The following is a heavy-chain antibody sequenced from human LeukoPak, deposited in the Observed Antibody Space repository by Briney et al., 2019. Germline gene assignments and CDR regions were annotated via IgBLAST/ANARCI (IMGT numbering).Heavy chain of an antibody. D-gene: IGHD6-6*01. CDR1: GFTFNSYW. V-gene: IGHV3-23*01. CDR3: AKERGRLYYYYGMDV. J-gene: IGHJ6*02. CDR2: ISGSGGST. Sequence: GGSPRLSCAASGFTFNSYWMNWVRQAPGKGLEWVSAISGSGGSTYYADSVKGRFTISRDNSKNTLYLQMNSLRAEDTAVYYCAKERGRLYYYYGMDVWGQGTTVTVSS.